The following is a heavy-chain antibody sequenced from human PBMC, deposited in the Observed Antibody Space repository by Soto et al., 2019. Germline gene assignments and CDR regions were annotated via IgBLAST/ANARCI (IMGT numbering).Heavy chain of an antibody. V-gene: IGHV3-30-3*01. Sequence: PGGSLRLSCAASGFTFSSYAMHWVRQAPGKGLEWVAVISYDGSNKYYADSVKGRFTISRDNSKNTLYLQMNSLRAEDTAVYYCARASFNFWSGYYADFDYWGQGTLVTVSS. D-gene: IGHD3-3*01. J-gene: IGHJ4*02. CDR1: GFTFSSYA. CDR2: ISYDGSNK. CDR3: ARASFNFWSGYYADFDY.